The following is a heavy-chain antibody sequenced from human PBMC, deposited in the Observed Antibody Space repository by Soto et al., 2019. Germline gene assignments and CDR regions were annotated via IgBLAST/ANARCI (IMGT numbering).Heavy chain of an antibody. CDR2: ISYDGSHK. D-gene: IGHD4-4*01. V-gene: IGHV3-30*03. CDR3: ARGVGLQSYYYYYGFDV. CDR1: GFTFSSFG. J-gene: IGHJ6*02. Sequence: GGSLRLSCATSGFTFSSFGMHWVRQAPGKGLEWMAVISYDGSHKYYADSEEGRFTISRDNSKNTLYLQMSNLRPEDTAVYYCARGVGLQSYYYYYGFDVWAQGTTVTVS.